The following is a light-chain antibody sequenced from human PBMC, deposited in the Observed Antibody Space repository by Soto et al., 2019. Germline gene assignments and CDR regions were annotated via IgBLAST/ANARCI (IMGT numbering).Light chain of an antibody. CDR2: GAT. J-gene: IGKJ2*01. V-gene: IGKV3-20*01. CDR1: QSVNSNY. CDR3: QQYGSSPVT. Sequence: EIVLTQSPGTLSLSPGERATLSCRASQSVNSNYLAWYQQKPGQTPRLLMYGATSRATGIPDRFSGSGSGTDFTLTINRLEPGDVAVYYCQQYGSSPVTFGQGTKLEIK.